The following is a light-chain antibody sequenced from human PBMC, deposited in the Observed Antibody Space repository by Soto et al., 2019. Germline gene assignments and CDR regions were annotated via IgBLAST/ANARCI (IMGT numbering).Light chain of an antibody. CDR3: QQLNSHPRT. J-gene: IGKJ2*01. CDR1: QSISTW. Sequence: DIQMTQSPSTLSASAGDRVTITCRASQSISTWLAWYQQKPGKAPKLLIYGASTLQSGVPSRFSGSGSGTEFTLTISSLQPEDFATYYCQQLNSHPRTFGQGTKLEIK. V-gene: IGKV1-5*01. CDR2: GAS.